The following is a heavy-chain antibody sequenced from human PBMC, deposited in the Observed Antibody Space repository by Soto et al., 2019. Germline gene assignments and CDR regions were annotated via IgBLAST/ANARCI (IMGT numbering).Heavy chain of an antibody. V-gene: IGHV1-69*01. J-gene: IGHJ3*02. D-gene: IGHD3-16*02. CDR1: GGTFSSYA. CDR3: ARVVITFGGVIVGDAFDI. Sequence: QVQLVQSGAEVKKPGSSVKVSCKASGGTFSSYAISWVRQAPGQGLEWMGGIIPIFGTANYAQKFQGRVTITADESTSTAYMELSSLRSEDTAVYYCARVVITFGGVIVGDAFDIWGQGTMVTVSP. CDR2: IIPIFGTA.